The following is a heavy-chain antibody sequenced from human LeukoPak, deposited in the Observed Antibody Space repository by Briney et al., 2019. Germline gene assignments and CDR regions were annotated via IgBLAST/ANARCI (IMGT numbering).Heavy chain of an antibody. J-gene: IGHJ4*02. V-gene: IGHV4-39*07. D-gene: IGHD6-19*01. Sequence: SETLSLTCTVSGGSISSSSYYWGWIRQPPGKGLEWIGEINHSGNTYYNPSLKSRVTISIDTSKNQFSLNLRSVTAADTAVYYCARDLTVAGYFDYWGQGTLVTVSS. CDR3: ARDLTVAGYFDY. CDR1: GGSISSSSYY. CDR2: INHSGNT.